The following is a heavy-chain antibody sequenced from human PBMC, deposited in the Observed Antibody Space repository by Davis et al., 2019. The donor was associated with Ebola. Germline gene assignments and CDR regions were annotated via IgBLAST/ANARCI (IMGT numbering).Heavy chain of an antibody. V-gene: IGHV1-46*01. CDR2: INPSGGST. D-gene: IGHD6-6*01. CDR3: ARDGVAAQMLGYYYYYYGMDV. J-gene: IGHJ6*02. Sequence: SVTVSCKASVYTLTCYYMHWVRQAPGQGLEWTGIINPSGGSTSYAQKFQGRVTMTRDTSTSTVYMELSSLRSEDTAVYYCARDGVAAQMLGYYYYYYGMDVWGQGTTVTVSS. CDR1: VYTLTCYY.